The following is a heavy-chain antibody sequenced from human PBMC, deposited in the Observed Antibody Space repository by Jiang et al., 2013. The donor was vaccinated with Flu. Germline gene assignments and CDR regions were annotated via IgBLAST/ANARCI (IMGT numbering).Heavy chain of an antibody. CDR1: GFTFSNYW. J-gene: IGHJ1*01. Sequence: VQLVESGGGLVQPGGSLRLSCATSGFTFSNYWMHWVRQVPGKGLVWVSRISSDGGSTNYVDSVEGRFTVSRDNVRNTLYLQMNSLRVEDTAIYYCATWVGALPSAYFQHWGQGALVTVSS. V-gene: IGHV3-74*01. CDR2: ISSDGGST. CDR3: ATWVGALPSAYFQH. D-gene: IGHD1-26*01.